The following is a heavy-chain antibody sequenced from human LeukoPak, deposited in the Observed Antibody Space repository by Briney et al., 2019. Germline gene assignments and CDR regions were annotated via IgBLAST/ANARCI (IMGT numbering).Heavy chain of an antibody. V-gene: IGHV4-4*07. CDR2: IYTSGST. CDR3: ARKLYGFGYYYYMDV. D-gene: IGHD3-3*01. Sequence: SETLSLTCTVSGGSISSYYWSWIRQPAGKGLEWIGRIYTSGSTNYNPSLKSRVTMSVDTSKNQFSLKLSSVTAADTAVYYCARKLYGFGYYYYMDVWGKGTTVTVSS. CDR1: GGSISSYY. J-gene: IGHJ6*03.